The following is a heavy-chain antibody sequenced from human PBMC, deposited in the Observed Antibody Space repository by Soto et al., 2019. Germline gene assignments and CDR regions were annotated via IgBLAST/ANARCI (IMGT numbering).Heavy chain of an antibody. V-gene: IGHV4-61*01. J-gene: IGHJ5*02. Sequence: QVQLQESGPGLVKPSETLSLTCTVSGGSVSGGSFYWTWIRQPPGKALEWIGYIYYSGSTNYSPSLKSSVTGSVDTSKNQVSLKVTSETAADTAVYYCARAPVVTGMFDPWGQGTLVTVSS. CDR3: ARAPVVTGMFDP. D-gene: IGHD2-21*02. CDR2: IYYSGST. CDR1: GGSVSGGSFY.